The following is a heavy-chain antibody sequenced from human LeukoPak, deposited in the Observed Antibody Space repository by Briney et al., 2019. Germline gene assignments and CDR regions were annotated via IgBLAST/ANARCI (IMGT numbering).Heavy chain of an antibody. J-gene: IGHJ3*02. CDR1: GYTFTTYA. CDR3: ARKGYSSSSYTFDI. Sequence: GASVKVSCKASGYTFTTYAMNWVRQAPGQGLEWMGWINTNTGNPTYAQGFTGRFVFSLDTSVSTAYLQIGSLKAEDTAVYYCARKGYSSSSYTFDIWGQGTMVTVSS. D-gene: IGHD6-6*01. V-gene: IGHV7-4-1*01. CDR2: INTNTGNP.